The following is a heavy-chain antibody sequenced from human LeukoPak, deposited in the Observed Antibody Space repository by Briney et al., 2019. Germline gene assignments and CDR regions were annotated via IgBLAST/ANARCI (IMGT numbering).Heavy chain of an antibody. CDR3: TTDKRYFDWLTNHYY. CDR1: GFTFGNAW. J-gene: IGHJ4*02. D-gene: IGHD3-9*01. V-gene: IGHV3-15*01. Sequence: PGGSLRLSCAASGFTFGNAWMSWVRQAPGKGLEWVGRIKSKTDGGTTDYAAPVKGRFTISRDDSKNTLYLQMNSLKTEDTAVYYCTTDKRYFDWLTNHYYWGQGTLVTVSS. CDR2: IKSKTDGGTT.